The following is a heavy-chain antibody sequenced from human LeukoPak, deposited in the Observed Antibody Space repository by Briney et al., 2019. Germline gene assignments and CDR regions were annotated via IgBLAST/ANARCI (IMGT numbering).Heavy chain of an antibody. J-gene: IGHJ4*02. CDR2: IKQDGSEK. CDR3: ARDPYYDYVGGSYGYEYYFDY. D-gene: IGHD3-16*01. Sequence: PGGSLRLSCAASGFTFSSYWMSWVRQAPGKGLEWVANIKQDGSEKYYVDSVKGRFTISRDNAKNSLYLQMNSLRAEDTAVYYCARDPYYDYVGGSYGYEYYFDYWGQGTLVTVSS. CDR1: GFTFSSYW. V-gene: IGHV3-7*03.